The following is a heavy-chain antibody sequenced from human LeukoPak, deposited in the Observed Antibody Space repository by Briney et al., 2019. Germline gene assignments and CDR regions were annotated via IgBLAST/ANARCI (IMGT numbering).Heavy chain of an antibody. D-gene: IGHD3-10*01. CDR2: ISSNGNFM. CDR1: GFTFSSYT. V-gene: IGHV3-21*01. J-gene: IGHJ4*02. Sequence: PGGSLRLSCAASGFTFSSYTMNWVRQAPGKGLEWVSSISSNGNFMYYAESVKGRFTISRDNAQSSLDPQMNSLGAEDTAIYYCARDVRGDYWGQGTLVTVSS. CDR3: ARDVRGDY.